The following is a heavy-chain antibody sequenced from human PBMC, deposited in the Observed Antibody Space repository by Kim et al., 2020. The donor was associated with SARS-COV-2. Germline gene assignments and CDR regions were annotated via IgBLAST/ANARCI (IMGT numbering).Heavy chain of an antibody. Sequence: SVKVSCKASGGTFSSYAMSWVRQAPGQGLEWMGGIIPIFGTANYAQKFQGTVTITADKSTSTAYMELSSLRSEDTAVYYCARGSVGARYFDLWGRGTLVTVSS. D-gene: IGHD1-26*01. CDR1: GGTFSSYA. V-gene: IGHV1-69*06. J-gene: IGHJ2*01. CDR2: IIPIFGTA. CDR3: ARGSVGARYFDL.